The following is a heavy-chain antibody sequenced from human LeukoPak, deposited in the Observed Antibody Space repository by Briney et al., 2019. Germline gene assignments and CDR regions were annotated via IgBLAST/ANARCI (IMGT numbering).Heavy chain of an antibody. V-gene: IGHV1-69*05. J-gene: IGHJ5*02. CDR2: IIPIFGTA. D-gene: IGHD6-19*01. CDR3: VISVSGTPSEP. Sequence: SSEKVSCKASGRTFSSYGISWVRQAPGQGLEWMGRIIPIFGTANYAQKFQGRVTITTDESTSTAYMELSSLRSEDTAVYYCVISVSGTPSEPWGEGTLVTVSS. CDR1: GRTFSSYG.